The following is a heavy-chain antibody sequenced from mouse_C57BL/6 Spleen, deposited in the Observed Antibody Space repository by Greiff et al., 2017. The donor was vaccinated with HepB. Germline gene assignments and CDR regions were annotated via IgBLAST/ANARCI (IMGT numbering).Heavy chain of an antibody. CDR2: IHPNSGST. CDR3: ARSLPYYGSLGGYFDV. J-gene: IGHJ1*03. D-gene: IGHD1-1*01. Sequence: VQLQQPGAELVKPGASVKLSCKASGYTFTSYWMHWVKQRPGQGLEWIGMIHPNSGSTNYNEKFKSKATLTVDKSSSTAYMQLSSLTSEDSAVYYCARSLPYYGSLGGYFDVWGTGTTVTVSS. V-gene: IGHV1-64*01. CDR1: GYTFTSYW.